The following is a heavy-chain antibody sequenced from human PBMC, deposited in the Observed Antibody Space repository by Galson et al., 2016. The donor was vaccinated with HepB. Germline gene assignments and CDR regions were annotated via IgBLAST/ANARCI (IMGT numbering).Heavy chain of an antibody. V-gene: IGHV4-61*09. CDR3: ARETHKIVIRRGGSVFYFDS. Sequence: TLSLTCTDSSGSISNANYYWSWIRQPAGKGLAWIGHISTGGSTEYYPSLTSRVTILLDTSKNQVSLRLSSVTAADTALYYCARETHKIVIRRGGSVFYFDSWGRGSLVTVSS. J-gene: IGHJ4*02. CDR2: ISTGGST. CDR1: SGSISNANYY. D-gene: IGHD3-16*02.